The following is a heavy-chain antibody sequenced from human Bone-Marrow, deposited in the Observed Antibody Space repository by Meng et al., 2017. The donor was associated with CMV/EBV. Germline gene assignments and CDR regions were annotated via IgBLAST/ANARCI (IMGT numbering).Heavy chain of an antibody. J-gene: IGHJ4*02. V-gene: IGHV3-74*01. D-gene: IGHD2-21*01. CDR1: GFTFSSYA. CDR3: IRGGDFNY. CDR2: INSDGSST. Sequence: GESLKISCVGSGFTFSSYAMNWVRQAPGKGLVWVSRINSDGSSTSYADSVKGRFTISRDNAKNTLDLQMNSLRAEATAVYYCIRGGDFNYWGQGTQVTVSS.